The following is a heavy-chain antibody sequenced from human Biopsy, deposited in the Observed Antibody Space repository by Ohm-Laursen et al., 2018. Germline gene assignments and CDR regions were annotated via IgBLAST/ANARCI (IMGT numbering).Heavy chain of an antibody. V-gene: IGHV3-48*01. Sequence: GSLRLSCAASRFTFSTYGMHWVRQAPGKGLEWVSGITASGGTTYYADSVKGRFTISRDYAKNLVSLEMNSLRVEDTAVYYCARGGADFHGTDSWGQGTLVSVSS. D-gene: IGHD3-3*01. CDR3: ARGGADFHGTDS. CDR2: ITASGGTT. CDR1: RFTFSTYG. J-gene: IGHJ4*02.